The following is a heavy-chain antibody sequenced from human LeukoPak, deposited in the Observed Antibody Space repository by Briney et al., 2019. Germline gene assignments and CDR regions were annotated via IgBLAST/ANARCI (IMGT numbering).Heavy chain of an antibody. D-gene: IGHD6-13*01. Sequence: SETLSLTCTVSGGSISSYYWSWIRQPPGKGLEWIGYIYYSGSTNYNPSLKSRVTMSVDTSKNQFSLKLSSVTAADTAVYYCAREDGIAAAGHFDYWGQGTLVTVSS. CDR1: GGSISSYY. CDR3: AREDGIAAAGHFDY. CDR2: IYYSGST. V-gene: IGHV4-59*01. J-gene: IGHJ4*02.